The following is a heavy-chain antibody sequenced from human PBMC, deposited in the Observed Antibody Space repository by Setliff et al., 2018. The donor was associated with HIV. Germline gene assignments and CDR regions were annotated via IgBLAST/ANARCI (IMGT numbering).Heavy chain of an antibody. V-gene: IGHV3-48*01. D-gene: IGHD6-19*01. CDR3: ARYALAVPGYHNAFDI. J-gene: IGHJ3*02. Sequence: SLRLSCAASGFTFSSYSMNWVRQAPGKGLEWFSNIWTSSNIYYVDSVEGRFTISRDDADNSLYLQMNSLRAEDTAVYYCARYALAVPGYHNAFDIWGQGTMVTVSS. CDR2: IWTSSNI. CDR1: GFTFSSYS.